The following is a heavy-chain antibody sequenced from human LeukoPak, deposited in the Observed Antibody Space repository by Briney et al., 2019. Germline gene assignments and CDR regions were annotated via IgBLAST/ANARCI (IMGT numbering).Heavy chain of an antibody. V-gene: IGHV4-59*01. D-gene: IGHD3-10*01. CDR1: GGSISSYC. CDR2: IDYSQST. J-gene: IGHJ4*02. Sequence: PSETLSLTCTVSGGSISSYCWSWIRQPPGKGLEWIGYIDYSQSTNYNPSLKSRVTISVDPSENQFSLKLSSVTAADTAVYYCARFTMVRGVSSWGQGTLVSVSS. CDR3: ARFTMVRGVSS.